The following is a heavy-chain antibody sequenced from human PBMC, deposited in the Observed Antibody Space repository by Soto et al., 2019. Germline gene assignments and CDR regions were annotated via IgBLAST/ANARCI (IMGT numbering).Heavy chain of an antibody. D-gene: IGHD2-8*01. CDR3: ARGDSTDCSNGVCSFFYNHDMDV. Sequence: QVQLVQSGAEVKKPGASMKVSCKASGYSFTDYHIHWVRQAPGQGLEWLGRINPKSGGTSTAQKFQGWVTMPTDTSISTASMELTRLTSDDTAIYYCARGDSTDCSNGVCSFFYNHDMDVWGQGTTVTVSS. CDR1: GYSFTDYH. CDR2: INPKSGGT. J-gene: IGHJ6*02. V-gene: IGHV1-2*04.